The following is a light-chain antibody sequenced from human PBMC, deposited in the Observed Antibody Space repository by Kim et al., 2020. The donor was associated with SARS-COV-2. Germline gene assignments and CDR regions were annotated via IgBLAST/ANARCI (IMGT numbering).Light chain of an antibody. CDR3: QQYNSYPWT. V-gene: IGKV1-5*03. Sequence: AVVGDRVPITCRASQSISTWLAWYQQKPGKAPKLLLYKASSLESGVPSRFSGSGSGTDFTLTVSSLQPDDFATYYCQQYNSYPWTFGQGTKVDIK. CDR1: QSISTW. CDR2: KAS. J-gene: IGKJ1*01.